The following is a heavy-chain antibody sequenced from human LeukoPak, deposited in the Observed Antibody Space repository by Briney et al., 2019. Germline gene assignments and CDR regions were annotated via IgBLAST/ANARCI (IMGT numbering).Heavy chain of an antibody. D-gene: IGHD6-19*01. Sequence: GGSLRLSCAASGYTVSSNYMRWVRQAPGKGLEWVGVITHDGNNKYYADSVKGRFTISRDNSKNTLYLQMNSLRAEDTAVYYCANAGRDSSRTISCGIDVWGPGTTVTVSS. J-gene: IGHJ6*02. CDR1: GYTVSSNY. CDR2: ITHDGNNK. V-gene: IGHV3-30*18. CDR3: ANAGRDSSRTISCGIDV.